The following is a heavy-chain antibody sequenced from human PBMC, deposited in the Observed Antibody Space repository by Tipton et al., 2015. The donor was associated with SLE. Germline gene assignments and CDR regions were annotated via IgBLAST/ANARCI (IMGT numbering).Heavy chain of an antibody. CDR1: GGSISSSSYY. Sequence: TLSLTCTVSGGSISSSSYYWSWIRQPPGKGLEWIGYIYYSGSTNYNPSLKSLVTISVDTSKNQFSLKLSSVTAADTAVYYCARHDGQWDAFDIWGQGTMVTVSS. D-gene: IGHD6-19*01. CDR2: IYYSGST. CDR3: ARHDGQWDAFDI. J-gene: IGHJ3*02. V-gene: IGHV4-61*05.